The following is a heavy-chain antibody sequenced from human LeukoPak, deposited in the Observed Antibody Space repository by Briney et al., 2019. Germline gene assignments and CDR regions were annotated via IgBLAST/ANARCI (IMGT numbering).Heavy chain of an antibody. V-gene: IGHV1-2*02. CDR3: ARGLYHYGSGSPNHN. J-gene: IGHJ4*02. CDR1: GYTFTGYY. Sequence: ASVKVSCKASGYTFTGYYMHWVRQAPGQGLEWMGWINPNSGGTNYAQKFQGRVTMTRDTSISTAYMELSRLRSDDTAVYYCARGLYHYGSGSPNHNWGQGTLVTVSS. D-gene: IGHD3-10*01. CDR2: INPNSGGT.